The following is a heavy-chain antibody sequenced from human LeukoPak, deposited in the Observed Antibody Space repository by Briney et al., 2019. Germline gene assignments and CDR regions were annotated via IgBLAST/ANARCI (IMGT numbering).Heavy chain of an antibody. CDR3: ARAIWFGELYYMDV. CDR2: IKQDGSEK. Sequence: GGSLRLSCAASGFTFSSCWTSWVRQAPGKGLEWVANIKQDGSEKYYVDSVKGRFTISRDNAKNSLYLQMNSLRAEDTAVYYCARAIWFGELYYMDVWGKGTTVTVSS. V-gene: IGHV3-7*01. CDR1: GFTFSSCW. J-gene: IGHJ6*03. D-gene: IGHD3-10*01.